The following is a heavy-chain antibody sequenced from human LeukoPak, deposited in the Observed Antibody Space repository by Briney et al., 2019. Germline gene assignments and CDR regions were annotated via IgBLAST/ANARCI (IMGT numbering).Heavy chain of an antibody. CDR2: MNPNSGNT. V-gene: IGHV1-8*01. D-gene: IGHD3-3*01. CDR1: GYTFTSYD. CDR3: ARDRLPGPITIFGVVISYYYGMDV. J-gene: IGHJ6*02. Sequence: ASVKVSCKASGYTFTSYDINWVRQATGQGLEWMGWMNPNSGNTGYAQKFQGRVTMTRNTSINTAYMELSSLRSEDTAVYYCARDRLPGPITIFGVVISYYYGMDVWGQGTTVTVSS.